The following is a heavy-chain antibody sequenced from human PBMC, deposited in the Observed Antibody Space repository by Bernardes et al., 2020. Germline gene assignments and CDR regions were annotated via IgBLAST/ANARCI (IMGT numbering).Heavy chain of an antibody. Sequence: ASVKVSFKVSGYTLTELSMHWVRQAPGKGLEWMGGFDPEDGETIYAQKFQGRVTMTEDTSTDTAYMELSSLRSEDTAVYYCATAVAVAGFYYYYGMDVWGQGTTVTVSS. J-gene: IGHJ6*02. CDR2: FDPEDGET. CDR1: GYTLTELS. D-gene: IGHD6-19*01. CDR3: ATAVAVAGFYYYYGMDV. V-gene: IGHV1-24*01.